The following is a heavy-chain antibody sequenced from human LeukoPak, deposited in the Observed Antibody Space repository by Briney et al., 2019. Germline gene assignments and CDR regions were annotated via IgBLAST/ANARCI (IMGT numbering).Heavy chain of an antibody. Sequence: GASVKVSCKAFGYIFTSYDINWVRQATGQGLEWMGWMNPNSGKAAYAQKFQDRVTMTRNTSISTAYMELSSLRSEDTAVYYCARGQGSGYDRYSDYWGQGTLVTVSS. D-gene: IGHD5-12*01. CDR1: GYIFTSYD. CDR3: ARGQGSGYDRYSDY. CDR2: MNPNSGKA. J-gene: IGHJ4*02. V-gene: IGHV1-8*01.